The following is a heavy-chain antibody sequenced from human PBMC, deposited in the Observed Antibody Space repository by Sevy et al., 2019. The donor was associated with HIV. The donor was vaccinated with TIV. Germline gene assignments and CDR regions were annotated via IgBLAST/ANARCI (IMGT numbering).Heavy chain of an antibody. D-gene: IGHD6-13*01. Sequence: SETLSLTCTVSGGSVSSGNYYWTWIRQPPGKGLEWIGYISYIGSTNYNPSLKSRVTISIDTSKNQLSLMLGSVTATGTAVYYCVRDRVDAAGGYFDYWGQGTLVTVSS. V-gene: IGHV4-61*01. CDR3: VRDRVDAAGGYFDY. J-gene: IGHJ4*02. CDR1: GGSVSSGNYY. CDR2: ISYIGST.